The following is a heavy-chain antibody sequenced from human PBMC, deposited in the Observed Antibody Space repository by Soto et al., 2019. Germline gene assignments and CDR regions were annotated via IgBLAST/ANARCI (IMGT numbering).Heavy chain of an antibody. CDR3: ARDKRSFSYPSDYYYGMDV. CDR1: GGSFSGYY. V-gene: IGHV4-34*01. Sequence: KSSETLSLTCAVYGGSFSGYYWSWIRQPPGKGLEWIGEINHSGSTNYNPSLKSRVTISVDTSKNQFSLQLNSVTPEDTAVYYCARDKRSFSYPSDYYYGMDVWGQVTTVTVSS. J-gene: IGHJ6*02. D-gene: IGHD3-16*01. CDR2: INHSGST.